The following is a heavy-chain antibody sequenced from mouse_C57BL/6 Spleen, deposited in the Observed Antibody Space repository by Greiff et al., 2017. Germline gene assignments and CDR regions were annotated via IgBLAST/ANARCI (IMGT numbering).Heavy chain of an antibody. J-gene: IGHJ4*01. CDR2: IWSGGST. CDR1: GFSLTSYG. Sequence: VKLVESGPGLVQPSQSLSITCTVSGFSLTSYGVHWVRQSPGKGLEWLGVIWSGGSTDYNAAFITRLSISKDNSKSHVFFKMNSLQADDTAVYYCARRYGYYAMDYWGQGTSVTVSS. D-gene: IGHD1-1*02. V-gene: IGHV2-2*01. CDR3: ARRYGYYAMDY.